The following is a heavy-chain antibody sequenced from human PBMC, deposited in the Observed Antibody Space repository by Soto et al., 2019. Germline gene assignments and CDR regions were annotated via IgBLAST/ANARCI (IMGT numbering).Heavy chain of an antibody. Sequence: ASVKVSCKVSGYTLTELSMHWVRQAPGKGLEWMGGFDPEDGETIYAQKFQGRVTMTEDTSTDTAYMELHSLRSEDTAVYYCATLSPNYDFWSTYFICHWFDPWGQGTLVTVSS. CDR1: GYTLTELS. CDR2: FDPEDGET. V-gene: IGHV1-24*01. CDR3: ATLSPNYDFWSTYFICHWFDP. D-gene: IGHD3-3*01. J-gene: IGHJ5*02.